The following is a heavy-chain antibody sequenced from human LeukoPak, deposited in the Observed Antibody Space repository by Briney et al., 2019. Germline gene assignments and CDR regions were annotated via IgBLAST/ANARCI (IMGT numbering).Heavy chain of an antibody. Sequence: SVKVSCKASGGTFSSYAISWVRQAPGQGLEWMGGIIPIFGTANYAQKFQGRVTITADESTSTAYMELSSLRSEDTAVYYCASWAGTATGFSGPFDYWGQGTLVTVSS. CDR1: GGTFSSYA. D-gene: IGHD6-13*01. CDR2: IIPIFGTA. V-gene: IGHV1-69*13. J-gene: IGHJ4*02. CDR3: ASWAGTATGFSGPFDY.